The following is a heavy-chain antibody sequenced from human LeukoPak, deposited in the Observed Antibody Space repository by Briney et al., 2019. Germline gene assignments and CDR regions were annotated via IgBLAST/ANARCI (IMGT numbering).Heavy chain of an antibody. J-gene: IGHJ4*02. Sequence: GGSLRLSCAATGFTFGSYSVNWVRQAPGKGLEWVSSISSSSSYIYYADSVKGRFTISRDNAKNSLYLQMNSLRAEDTAVYYWARDQGAVAGRNYWGQGTLVTVSS. V-gene: IGHV3-21*01. CDR1: GFTFGSYS. CDR2: ISSSSSYI. CDR3: ARDQGAVAGRNY. D-gene: IGHD6-19*01.